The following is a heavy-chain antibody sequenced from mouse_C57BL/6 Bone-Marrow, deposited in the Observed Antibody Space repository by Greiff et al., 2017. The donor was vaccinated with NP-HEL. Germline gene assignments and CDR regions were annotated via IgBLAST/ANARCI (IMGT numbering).Heavy chain of an antibody. V-gene: IGHV1-5*01. CDR1: GYTFTSYW. Sequence: VQLQQSGTVLARPGASVKMSCKTSGYTFTSYWMHWVKQRPGQGLEWIGAIYPGNSDTSYNQKFKGKAKLTAVTSASTAYMELSSLTNEDSAVYYCTSPYYYGSSPWFADWGQGTLVTVSA. CDR2: IYPGNSDT. J-gene: IGHJ3*01. CDR3: TSPYYYGSSPWFAD. D-gene: IGHD1-1*01.